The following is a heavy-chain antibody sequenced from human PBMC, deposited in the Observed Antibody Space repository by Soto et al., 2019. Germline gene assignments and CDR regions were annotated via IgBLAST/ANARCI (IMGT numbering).Heavy chain of an antibody. D-gene: IGHD2-2*03. Sequence: ASVKGSCKASGYTFTSYAMHWVRQAPGQRLEWMGWINPKSGGTNYAQKFQGRVTMTRDTSISTAYMELSRLRSDDTAVYYCARDSGYCSSNRCWQFAHSGHGTLVIVSS. V-gene: IGHV1-2*02. CDR3: ARDSGYCSSNRCWQFAH. CDR1: GYTFTSYA. CDR2: INPKSGGT. J-gene: IGHJ1*01.